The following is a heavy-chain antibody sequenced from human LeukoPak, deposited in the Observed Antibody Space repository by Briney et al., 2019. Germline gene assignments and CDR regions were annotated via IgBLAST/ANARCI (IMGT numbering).Heavy chain of an antibody. D-gene: IGHD5-12*01. J-gene: IGHJ6*02. V-gene: IGHV3-9*01. CDR3: AKDTHHDYGMDV. CDR2: ISWNSGSI. Sequence: PGGSLRLSCAASGFTFDDYAMHWVRQAPGKGLEWVSGISWNSGSIGYADSVKGRFTISRDNAKNSLYLQMNSLRAEDTALYYCAKDTHHDYGMDVWGQGTTVTVSS. CDR1: GFTFDDYA.